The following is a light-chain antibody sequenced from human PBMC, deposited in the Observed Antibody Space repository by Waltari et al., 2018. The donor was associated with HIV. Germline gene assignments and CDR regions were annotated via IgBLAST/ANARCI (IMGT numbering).Light chain of an antibody. CDR1: SSDVGVYNY. CDR2: HVT. CDR3: CSNAARATYV. J-gene: IGLJ1*01. Sequence: QSALAQPRSVSGSPGQSVTISCTGTSSDVGVYNYVPRLHHHPGKAPKLIISHVTKRPSGVPDRFSASKSGNTASLTISGLQAEDEAEYYCCSNAARATYVFGTGTQVTVL. V-gene: IGLV2-11*01.